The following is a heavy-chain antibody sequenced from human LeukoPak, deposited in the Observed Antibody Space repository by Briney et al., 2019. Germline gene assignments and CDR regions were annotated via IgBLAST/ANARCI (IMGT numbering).Heavy chain of an antibody. CDR2: INPNSGGT. D-gene: IGHD3-22*01. CDR3: AREYYYDSSGHYYPSSVDY. V-gene: IGHV1-2*02. Sequence: ASVKVSCKASGYTFTGYYMHWVRQAPGQGLEWMGWINPNSGGTNYAQKFQGRVTMTRDTSISTAYMELSRLRSDDTAVYYCAREYYYDSSGHYYPSSVDYWGQGTLVTVSS. J-gene: IGHJ4*02. CDR1: GYTFTGYY.